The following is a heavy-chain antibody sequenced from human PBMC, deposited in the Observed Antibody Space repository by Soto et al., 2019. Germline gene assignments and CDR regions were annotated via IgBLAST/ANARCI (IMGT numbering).Heavy chain of an antibody. CDR1: CFSFPDSY. V-gene: IGHV3-11*03. Sequence: GGSLNLFSAPICFSFPDSYLRRIRQAPGKGLEWVSYISSSSSYTNYADSVKGRFTISRDNAKNSLYLQMNSLRAEDTAVYYCAKCNGYNYYYYYAMDVWGQGT. D-gene: IGHD5-12*01. CDR3: AKCNGYNYYYYYAMDV. J-gene: IGHJ6*02. CDR2: ISSSSSYT.